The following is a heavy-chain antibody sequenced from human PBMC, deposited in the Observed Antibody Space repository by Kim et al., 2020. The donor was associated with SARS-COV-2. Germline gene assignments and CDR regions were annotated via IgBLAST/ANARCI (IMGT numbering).Heavy chain of an antibody. CDR3: ARVTGGDSDFWRGYYGGGYMDV. CDR1: GGSISSGGYS. J-gene: IGHJ6*03. V-gene: IGHV4-30-2*01. D-gene: IGHD3-3*01. Sequence: SETLSLTCAVSGGSISSGGYSWSWIRQPPGKGLEWIGYIYHSGSTYYNPSLKSRVTISVDRSKNQFSLKLSCVTAADTAVYYCARVTGGDSDFWRGYYGGGYMDVWGKGTTVTVSS. CDR2: IYHSGST.